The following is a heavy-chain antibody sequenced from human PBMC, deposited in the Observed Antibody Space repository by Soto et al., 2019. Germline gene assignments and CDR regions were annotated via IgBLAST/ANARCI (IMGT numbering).Heavy chain of an antibody. D-gene: IGHD3-16*01. J-gene: IGHJ6*03. CDR3: AKEMITFGDFNYYYMDV. CDR1: GFTFGPYT. Sequence: EVQLVESGGGLVQPGRSLRLACAASGFTFGPYTMHWVRQAPGKGLEWVSGITWHSGTIGYADSVKGRFTISRDNAKNSLYLQMNSLRGEDTALYYCAKEMITFGDFNYYYMDVWGNGTTVTVSS. V-gene: IGHV3-9*01. CDR2: ITWHSGTI.